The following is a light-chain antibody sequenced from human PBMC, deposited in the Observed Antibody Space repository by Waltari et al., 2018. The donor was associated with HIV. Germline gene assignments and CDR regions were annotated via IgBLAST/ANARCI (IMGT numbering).Light chain of an antibody. J-gene: IGLJ2*01. CDR1: DSNIGKNY. V-gene: IGLV1-51*02. Sequence: QSALTQPPSVSAAPGQKLTISCYGTDSNIGKNYVSWYYHLPGTAPKLLIYATTKRPSSLSARFSGSKSATSATLGITGLQTGDEGDYFCATWDSTLSLEVFGGGTRLTVL. CDR3: ATWDSTLSLEV. CDR2: ATT.